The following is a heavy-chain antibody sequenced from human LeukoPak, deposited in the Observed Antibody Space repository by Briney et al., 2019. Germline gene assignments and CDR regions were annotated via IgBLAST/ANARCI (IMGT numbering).Heavy chain of an antibody. J-gene: IGHJ4*02. D-gene: IGHD5-18*01. V-gene: IGHV3-23*01. Sequence: PGGSLRLSCVASGFTFSSYAMNWVRQAPGKGLEWVSRISSSGGIKYYADSVKGRFTISRDNSKSTLYLQMNSLRAEDTAVYYCARDGYSFGHDFDYWGQGTLVTVSS. CDR3: ARDGYSFGHDFDY. CDR1: GFTFSSYA. CDR2: ISSSGGIK.